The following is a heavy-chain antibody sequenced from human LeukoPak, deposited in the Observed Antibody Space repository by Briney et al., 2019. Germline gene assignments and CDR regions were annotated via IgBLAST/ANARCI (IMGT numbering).Heavy chain of an antibody. D-gene: IGHD6-19*01. V-gene: IGHV3-23*01. J-gene: IGHJ4*02. CDR2: ISGSGGST. CDR3: AKAGAGAVAGISDY. CDR1: GFTFSSYA. Sequence: GGSLRLSCTAYGFTFSSYAMSWVRQAPGKGLEWVSAISGSGGSTYYADSVKGRFTISRDNSKNTLYLQMNSLRAEDTAVYYCAKAGAGAVAGISDYWGQGTLVTVSS.